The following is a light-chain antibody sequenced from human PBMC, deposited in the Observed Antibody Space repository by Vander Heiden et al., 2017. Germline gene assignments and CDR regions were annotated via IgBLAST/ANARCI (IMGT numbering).Light chain of an antibody. J-gene: IGLJ3*02. CDR3: QTWGTGISNWV. Sequence: QLVLTQSPSASASLGASAKLTCTLSSGHSSYAIAWHQQQPEKGPRYLMKLNSDGSHSKGDGIPDRFSGSSSGAERYLTISSLQSEDEADYYCQTWGTGISNWVFGGGTKLTVL. CDR2: LNSDGSH. CDR1: SGHSSYA. V-gene: IGLV4-69*01.